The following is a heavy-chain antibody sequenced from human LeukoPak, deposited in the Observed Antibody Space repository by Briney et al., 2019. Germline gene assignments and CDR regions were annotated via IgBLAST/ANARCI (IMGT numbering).Heavy chain of an antibody. CDR3: ARSGDQLYYYYYMDV. CDR1: GGTFSSYA. D-gene: IGHD3-10*01. V-gene: IGHV1-69*06. CDR2: IIPIFGTA. Sequence: GASVEVSCKASGGTFSSYAISWVRQAPGQGLEWMGGIIPIFGTANYAQKFQGRVTITADKSTSTAYMELSSLRSEDTAVYYCARSGDQLYYYYYMDVWGKGTTVTVSS. J-gene: IGHJ6*03.